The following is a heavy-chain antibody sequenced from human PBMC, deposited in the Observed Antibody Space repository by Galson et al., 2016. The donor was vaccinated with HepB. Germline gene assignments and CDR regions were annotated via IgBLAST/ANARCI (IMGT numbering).Heavy chain of an antibody. CDR2: ISSYSSTT. CDR1: GFTSSLYS. J-gene: IGHJ4*02. V-gene: IGHV3-48*02. CDR3: ARGERGSYNSGYFDY. Sequence: SLRLSCAASGFTSSLYSMNWVRQAPGKGLEWVSYISSYSSTTHYADSVKGRFTISRDNAKNSLYLLMNSLRDEDTAVYYCARGERGSYNSGYFDYWGQGNLVTVSS. D-gene: IGHD1-26*01.